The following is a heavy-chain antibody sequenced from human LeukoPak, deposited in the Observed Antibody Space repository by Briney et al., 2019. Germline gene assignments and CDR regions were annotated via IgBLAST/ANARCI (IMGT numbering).Heavy chain of an antibody. D-gene: IGHD5-18*01. CDR1: GYSISSGYY. CDR2: IYHSGST. V-gene: IGHV4-38-2*01. Sequence: SETLSLTCAVSGYSISSGYYWGWIRQPPGKGLEWIGSIYHSGSTYYNPSLKSRVTISVDTSKNQFSLKLSSVTAADTAVYYCARSGYSYGKFDYWGQGTLVTVSS. CDR3: ARSGYSYGKFDY. J-gene: IGHJ4*02.